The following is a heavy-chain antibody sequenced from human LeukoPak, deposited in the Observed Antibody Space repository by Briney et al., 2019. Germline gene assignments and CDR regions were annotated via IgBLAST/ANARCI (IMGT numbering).Heavy chain of an antibody. J-gene: IGHJ5*02. D-gene: IGHD4-17*01. Sequence: VASVKVSCKASGYTFTDYYIHWVRQAPGQGLEWVGWINPNSGGTNYAQKFYARVTMTRDTSISTAYMELSRLRSDDTAVYYCARGLTTVTTLGWFDPWGQGTLVTVSS. CDR1: GYTFTDYY. V-gene: IGHV1-2*02. CDR2: INPNSGGT. CDR3: ARGLTTVTTLGWFDP.